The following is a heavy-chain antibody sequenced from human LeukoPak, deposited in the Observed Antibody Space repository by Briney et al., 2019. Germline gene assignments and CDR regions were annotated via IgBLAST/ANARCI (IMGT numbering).Heavy chain of an antibody. CDR2: IYYGGST. Sequence: SSETLSLTCTASGDSISSFYWSWVRQAPGKGLEWISNIYYGGSTNYNHSLRSLVTISVDTPKNQFSLKMRSVTDAETAVYYCARAAGHSTIVGVVTIFDSWGQGTLVTVSS. D-gene: IGHD3-3*01. J-gene: IGHJ4*02. CDR3: ARAAGHSTIVGVVTIFDS. CDR1: GDSISSFY. V-gene: IGHV4-59*01.